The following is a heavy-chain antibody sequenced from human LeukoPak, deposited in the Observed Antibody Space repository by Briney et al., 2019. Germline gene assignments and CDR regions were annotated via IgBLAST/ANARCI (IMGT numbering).Heavy chain of an antibody. CDR3: ARVGGDVIVVPSAIALVY. CDR1: GGCISSSSYY. J-gene: IGHJ4*02. Sequence: SETLSLTCTVSGGCISSSSYYWGWMRQPPGKGLEWMGSIYYSGRTYYNSSLNGRLTISVDTSKNQFSLKLSSVTAADTAVYYCARVGGDVIVVPSAIALVYWGQGTLVTVSS. V-gene: IGHV4-39*07. CDR2: IYYSGRT. D-gene: IGHD2-2*02.